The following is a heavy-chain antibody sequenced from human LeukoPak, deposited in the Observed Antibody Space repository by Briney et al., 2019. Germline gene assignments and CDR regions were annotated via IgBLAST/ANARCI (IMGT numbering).Heavy chain of an antibody. CDR3: AREGRNWFDP. Sequence: ASVKVSCKASGGTFSSYAISWVRQAPGQGLEWMGRIIPIFGTANYAQKFQGRVTITTDESTSTAYMELSSLRSEDTAVYYCAREGRNWFDPWGQGALVTVSS. CDR2: IIPIFGTA. CDR1: GGTFSSYA. J-gene: IGHJ5*02. V-gene: IGHV1-69*05.